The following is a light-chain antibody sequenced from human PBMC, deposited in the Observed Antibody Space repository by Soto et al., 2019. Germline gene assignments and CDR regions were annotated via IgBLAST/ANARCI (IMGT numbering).Light chain of an antibody. CDR3: QQYNSYSPWT. J-gene: IGKJ1*01. CDR1: QSISSW. CDR2: KAS. V-gene: IGKV1-5*03. Sequence: DIQMTQSPSTLSASVGDRVTITCRASQSISSWLAWYQQKPGKAPKLLIYKASSLESGVPSRFSGSGSGTGFTLTISSLQPDDFATYYCQQYNSYSPWTFGQGTRWKSN.